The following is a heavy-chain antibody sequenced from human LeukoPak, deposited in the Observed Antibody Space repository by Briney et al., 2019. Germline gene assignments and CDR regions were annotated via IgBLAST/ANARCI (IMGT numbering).Heavy chain of an antibody. CDR2: IGTANEK. D-gene: IGHD2-8*01. CDR1: GFTFTTYG. CDR3: ARDPNGNPDFDY. V-gene: IGHV3-48*01. J-gene: IGHJ4*02. Sequence: GGSLRLSCKVSGFTFTTYGMNWVRQAPGKGLEWLSFIGTANEKSYADSVKGRFTISRDNADNSLYLQVSSLTAEDTAVYYCARDPNGNPDFDYWGQGTLVTVSS.